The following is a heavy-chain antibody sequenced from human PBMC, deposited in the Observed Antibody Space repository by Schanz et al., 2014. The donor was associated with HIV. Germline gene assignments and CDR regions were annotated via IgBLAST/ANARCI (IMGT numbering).Heavy chain of an antibody. V-gene: IGHV3-33*08. Sequence: VQLVESGGGLVQPGGSLRLSCAASGFTFSSYWMHWVRQAPGKGLEWVAVIWYDGSKKYYADSVKGRFTISRDNSENTMYLQVNSLRAEDTAVYYCAREYYSRNWNWFDPWGQGTLVTVSS. CDR3: AREYYSRNWNWFDP. CDR1: GFTFSSYW. CDR2: IWYDGSKK. D-gene: IGHD6-13*01. J-gene: IGHJ5*02.